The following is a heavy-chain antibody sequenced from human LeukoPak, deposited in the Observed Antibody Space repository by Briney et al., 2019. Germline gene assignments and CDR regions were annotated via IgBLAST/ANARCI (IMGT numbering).Heavy chain of an antibody. CDR1: GYTFGDYG. D-gene: IGHD3-9*01. J-gene: IGHJ4*02. Sequence: GGSPRLSCAASGYTFGDYGMSWVRQVPGKGLEWVSAVTNSGGSTYYADSVKGRFTIFRDNSKNTLYLQMNSLSADDTAVYYCAKHYFDWLLNYWGQGTLVTVSS. CDR2: VTNSGGST. V-gene: IGHV3-23*01. CDR3: AKHYFDWLLNY.